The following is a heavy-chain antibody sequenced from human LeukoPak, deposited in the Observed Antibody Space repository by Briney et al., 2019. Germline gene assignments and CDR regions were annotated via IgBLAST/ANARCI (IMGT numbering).Heavy chain of an antibody. J-gene: IGHJ4*02. D-gene: IGHD2-21*01. CDR3: ARSARGYSRDY. CDR1: GFTFSDSE. Sequence: GGSLRLSCAASGFTFSDSEINWVRQAPGKGLEWVSYISTGGNTVYYADSVKGRFTISRDNAKNSLYLQVNSLRAEDTAVYYCARSARGYSRDYWGQGTLVTVSS. V-gene: IGHV3-48*03. CDR2: ISTGGNTV.